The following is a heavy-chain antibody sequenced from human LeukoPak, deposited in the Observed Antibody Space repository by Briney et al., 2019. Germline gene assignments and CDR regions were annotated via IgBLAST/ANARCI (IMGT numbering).Heavy chain of an antibody. D-gene: IGHD2-2*01. CDR3: ARSPFVRFCSSTSCDYYYYMDV. Sequence: SKTLSLTCTVSGGSLSSYYWSWIRQPPGKGLEWIGYIYTSGSTNYNPSLKSRVTVSVDTSKNQFSLKLSSVTAADTAVHYCARSPFVRFCSSTSCDYYYYMDVWGKGTTVTVPS. CDR1: GGSLSSYY. V-gene: IGHV4-4*09. J-gene: IGHJ6*03. CDR2: IYTSGST.